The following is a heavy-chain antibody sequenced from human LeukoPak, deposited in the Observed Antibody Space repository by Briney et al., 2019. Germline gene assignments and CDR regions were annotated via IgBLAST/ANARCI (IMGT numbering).Heavy chain of an antibody. Sequence: SMKVSCKASGGTFSSYAISWVRQAPGQGLEWMGGIIPILGTANYAQKFQGRVTITADESTSTAYMELSSLRSEDTAVYYCARDLVAARSFDYWGQGTLVTVSS. CDR2: IIPILGTA. D-gene: IGHD6-6*01. CDR3: ARDLVAARSFDY. CDR1: GGTFSSYA. V-gene: IGHV1-69*01. J-gene: IGHJ4*02.